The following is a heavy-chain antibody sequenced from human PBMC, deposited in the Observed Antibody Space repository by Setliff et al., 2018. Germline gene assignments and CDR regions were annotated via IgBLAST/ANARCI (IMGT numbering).Heavy chain of an antibody. V-gene: IGHV4-34*01. CDR2: ITYDGET. CDR1: RVTFSGYY. Sequence: PSETLSLTCSLHRVTFSGYYWAWIRQVPGKGLEWIGEITYDGETNYNPSLKSRVTISLDTSNLQFFLTLNSVTVADTAVYYCVREIRAWWNFSYTDVWGKGAPVTVSS. D-gene: IGHD2-8*02. CDR3: VREIRAWWNFSYTDV. J-gene: IGHJ6*03.